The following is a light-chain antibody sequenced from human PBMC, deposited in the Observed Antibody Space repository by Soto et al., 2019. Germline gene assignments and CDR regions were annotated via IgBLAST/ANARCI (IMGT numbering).Light chain of an antibody. CDR2: DAS. V-gene: IGKV1-5*01. Sequence: IQLTQYRSTLSGAWGDRGTSRCPESQIISTCLAWYQQKPAKAPNLLIYDASSLESGVPSRFSGSGCGTEFSLPISSLQSADFSVYYCQQYTNWPPVTFGQGTRLEIK. CDR1: QIISTC. CDR3: QQYTNWPPVT. J-gene: IGKJ5*01.